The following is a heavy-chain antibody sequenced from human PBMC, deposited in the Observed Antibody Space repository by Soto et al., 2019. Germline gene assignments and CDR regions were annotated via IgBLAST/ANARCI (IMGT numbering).Heavy chain of an antibody. CDR3: ARVPLTRGVFARGGNFDS. D-gene: IGHD3-10*01. CDR1: GGSFSGYY. Sequence: QVQLQQWGAGLLKPSETLSLTCAVYGGSFSGYYWSWIRQPPGKGLEWIGEIDHSGSSNYNPSLKSRFTISVDTSKSQFSLRLSSVTAADTAVYYCARVPLTRGVFARGGNFDSWGQGTLVTVSS. J-gene: IGHJ4*02. CDR2: IDHSGSS. V-gene: IGHV4-34*01.